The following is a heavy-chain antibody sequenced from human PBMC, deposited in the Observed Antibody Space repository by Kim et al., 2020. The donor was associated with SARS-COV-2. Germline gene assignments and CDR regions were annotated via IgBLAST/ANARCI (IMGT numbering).Heavy chain of an antibody. V-gene: IGHV4-34*01. J-gene: IGHJ6*02. CDR3: ARVVAARGRYYYYGMDV. Sequence: LKSRVTISVDTSKNQFSLKLSSVTAADTAVYYCARVVAARGRYYYYGMDVWGQGTTVTVSS. D-gene: IGHD6-6*01.